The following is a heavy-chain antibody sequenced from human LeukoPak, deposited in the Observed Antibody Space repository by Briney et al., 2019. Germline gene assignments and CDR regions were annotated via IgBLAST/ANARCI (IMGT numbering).Heavy chain of an antibody. J-gene: IGHJ3*02. CDR3: ARLGDAFDI. CDR2: IYYSGST. Sequence: SETLSLTCTVSGASITSYYWSWVRQPPGKGLEWIGYIYYSGSTNHNPSLKSRVTIDTSKNQFSLKLSSVTAADTAVYYCARLGDAFDIWGQGTMVTVSS. V-gene: IGHV4-59*01. D-gene: IGHD7-27*01. CDR1: GASITSYY.